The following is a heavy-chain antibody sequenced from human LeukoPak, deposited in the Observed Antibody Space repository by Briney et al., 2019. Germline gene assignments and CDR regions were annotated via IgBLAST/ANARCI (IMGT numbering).Heavy chain of an antibody. J-gene: IGHJ4*02. CDR3: ARGRLAVTGYFDY. CDR1: GYTFTGYY. Sequence: ASVKVSCKASGYTFTGYYMHWVRPAPGQGLEWMGWISAYNGNTNYAQKLQGRVTMTTDTSTSTAYMELRSLRSDDTAVYYCARGRLAVTGYFDYWGQGTLVTVSS. V-gene: IGHV1-18*04. CDR2: ISAYNGNT. D-gene: IGHD6-19*01.